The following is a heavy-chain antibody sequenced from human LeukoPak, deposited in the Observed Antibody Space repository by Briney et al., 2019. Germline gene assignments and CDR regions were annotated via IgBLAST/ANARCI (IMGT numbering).Heavy chain of an antibody. J-gene: IGHJ4*02. V-gene: IGHV1-18*01. D-gene: IGHD3-22*01. CDR2: ISAYNGNT. Sequence: ASVKVSCKASGYTFTSYGSSWVRQAPGQGLEWMGWISAYNGNTNYAQKLQGRVTMTTDTSTSTAYMELRSLRSDDTAVYYCARTRMVITKGNFDYWGQGTLVTVSS. CDR3: ARTRMVITKGNFDY. CDR1: GYTFTSYG.